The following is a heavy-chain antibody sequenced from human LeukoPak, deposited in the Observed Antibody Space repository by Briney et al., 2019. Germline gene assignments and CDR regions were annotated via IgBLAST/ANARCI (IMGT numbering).Heavy chain of an antibody. J-gene: IGHJ4*02. CDR2: ISSSSSYI. CDR3: ARVPYSSSSVRADY. V-gene: IGHV3-21*01. D-gene: IGHD6-6*01. Sequence: GGSLRLSCAASGFTFSSYSMNWVRQAPGKGLEWVSSISSSSSYIYYADAVKGRLTISRDNAKNSLYLQMNSLRAEDTAVYYCARVPYSSSSVRADYWGQGTLVTVSS. CDR1: GFTFSSYS.